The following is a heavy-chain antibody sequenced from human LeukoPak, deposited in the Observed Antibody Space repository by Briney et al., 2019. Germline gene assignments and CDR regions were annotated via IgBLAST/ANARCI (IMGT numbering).Heavy chain of an antibody. Sequence: SVKVSCKASGGTFSSYAISWVRQAPGQGLEWMGGIIPIFGTANYAQKFQGRVTITADESTSTAYMELSSLRSEDTAVYYRARGTIFGVVSGPSYGMDVWGQGTTVTVSS. J-gene: IGHJ6*02. CDR2: IIPIFGTA. V-gene: IGHV1-69*13. CDR3: ARGTIFGVVSGPSYGMDV. D-gene: IGHD3-3*01. CDR1: GGTFSSYA.